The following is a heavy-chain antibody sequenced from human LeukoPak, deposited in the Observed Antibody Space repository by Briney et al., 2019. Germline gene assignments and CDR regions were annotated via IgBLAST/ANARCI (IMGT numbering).Heavy chain of an antibody. D-gene: IGHD6-19*01. Sequence: SQTLSLTCTVSGGSISSGSYYWSWIRQPAGKGLEWIGRVYTSGSTNYNPSLKSRVTISVDTSKNQFSLKLSSVTAADTAVYYCARATPGQWLVIGGGYFDYWGQGTLVTVSS. CDR3: ARATPGQWLVIGGGYFDY. CDR1: GGSISSGSYY. V-gene: IGHV4-61*02. CDR2: VYTSGST. J-gene: IGHJ4*02.